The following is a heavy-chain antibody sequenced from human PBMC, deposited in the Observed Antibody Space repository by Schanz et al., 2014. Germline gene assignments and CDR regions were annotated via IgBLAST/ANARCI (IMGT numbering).Heavy chain of an antibody. CDR1: FSPFTNHY. J-gene: IGHJ5*02. V-gene: IGHV1-2*06. Sequence: QVQVIHSFREVNPPGASVPFSFPSSFSPFTNHYLHWVRQAPGQGLEWMGRISPSSGGTNYAQNFQGRVTMTKDTSINTVYMELSTLTSDDTAVYYCARESVSRTRLFDPWGQGTLVTVSS. D-gene: IGHD3-3*01. CDR2: ISPSSGGT. CDR3: ARESVSRTRLFDP.